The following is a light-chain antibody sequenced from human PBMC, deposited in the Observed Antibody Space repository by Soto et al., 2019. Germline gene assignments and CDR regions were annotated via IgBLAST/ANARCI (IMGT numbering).Light chain of an antibody. CDR3: QQANSFPIT. J-gene: IGKJ5*01. CDR1: QDVGKW. CDR2: GPS. V-gene: IGKV1-12*01. Sequence: DIQITQSPPSVSASVGDRVTITGRASQDVGKWLAWYQQKPGKAPTLLIHGPSSLQSGVPPRYSGSGYGTDFTLTISSMQTEDFATYYCQQANSFPITVGQGTRREIK.